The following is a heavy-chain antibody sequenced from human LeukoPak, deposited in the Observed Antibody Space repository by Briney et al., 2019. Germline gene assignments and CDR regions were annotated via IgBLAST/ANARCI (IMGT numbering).Heavy chain of an antibody. V-gene: IGHV4-59*12. J-gene: IGHJ6*02. CDR2: IYYSGST. CDR1: GGSISSYY. CDR3: ARDSWGPYYYYGMDV. Sequence: PSETLSLTCTVSGGSISSYYWSWIRQPPGKGLEWIGYIYYSGSTYYNPSPKSRVTISVDTSKNQFSLKLSSVTAADTAVYYCARDSWGPYYYYGMDVWGQGTTVTVSS. D-gene: IGHD7-27*01.